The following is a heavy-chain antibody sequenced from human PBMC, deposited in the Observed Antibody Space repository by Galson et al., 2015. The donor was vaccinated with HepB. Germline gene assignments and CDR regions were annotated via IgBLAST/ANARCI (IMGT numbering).Heavy chain of an antibody. CDR2: ISYDGSNK. CDR1: GFTFSSYA. V-gene: IGHV3-30*04. Sequence: SLRLSCAASGFTFSSYAMHWVRQAPGKGLEWVAVISYDGSNKYYADSVKGRFTISRDNSKNTLYLQMNSLRAEDTAVYYCAKDPGGSYLFFDYWGQGTLVTVSS. J-gene: IGHJ4*02. D-gene: IGHD1-26*01. CDR3: AKDPGGSYLFFDY.